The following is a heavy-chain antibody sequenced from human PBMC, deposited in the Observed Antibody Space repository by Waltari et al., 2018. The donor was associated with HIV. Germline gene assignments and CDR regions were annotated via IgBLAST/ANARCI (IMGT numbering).Heavy chain of an antibody. CDR1: GGSNSSGSYY. CDR2: IYTSGST. J-gene: IGHJ4*02. CDR3: AREPLHLYYYDSSGYYERDY. V-gene: IGHV4-61*02. D-gene: IGHD3-22*01. Sequence: QVQLQESGPGLVKPSQTLSLTCTVSGGSNSSGSYYWSWIRQPAGKGLEWIGRIYTSGSTNYNPALKSRVTISVDTSKNQFSLKLSSVTAADTAVYYCAREPLHLYYYDSSGYYERDYWGQGTLVTVSS.